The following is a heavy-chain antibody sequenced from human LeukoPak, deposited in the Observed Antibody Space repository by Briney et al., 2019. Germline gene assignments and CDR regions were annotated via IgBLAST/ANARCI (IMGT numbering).Heavy chain of an antibody. Sequence: ASVKVSCKASGYTFTGYHMHGVRQAPGQGLEWMGWINPNSGGTNYAQKFQGRVTMTRDTSISTAYMELSRLRSDDTAVYYCARAFRYSYGSWSQTDYYYYYMDVWGKGTTVTVSS. CDR2: INPNSGGT. J-gene: IGHJ6*03. CDR3: ARAFRYSYGSWSQTDYYYYYMDV. D-gene: IGHD5-18*01. V-gene: IGHV1-2*02. CDR1: GYTFTGYH.